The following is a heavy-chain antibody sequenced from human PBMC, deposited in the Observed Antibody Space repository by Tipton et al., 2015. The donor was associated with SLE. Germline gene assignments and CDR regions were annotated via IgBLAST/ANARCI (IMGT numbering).Heavy chain of an antibody. CDR2: ISYDGNNN. CDR3: ARASTYNYDGADSPLIDI. J-gene: IGHJ1*01. V-gene: IGHV3-30*09. D-gene: IGHD3-16*01. Sequence: SLRLSCAASGFTFRNYIMHWVRQTPGKGLEWVAVISYDGNNNYYADSVKGRFAISRDNSKNTLYLQLNSVRTEDTAIYYCARASTYNYDGADSPLIDIWGQGTLVTVSS. CDR1: GFTFRNYI.